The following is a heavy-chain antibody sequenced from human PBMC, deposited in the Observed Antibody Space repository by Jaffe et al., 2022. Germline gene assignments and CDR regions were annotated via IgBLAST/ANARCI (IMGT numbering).Heavy chain of an antibody. Sequence: QVQLVESGGGVVQPGGSLRLSCAASGFTFSSYGMHWVRQAPGKGLEWVAFIRYDGSNKYYADSVKGRFTISRDNSKNTLYLQMNSLRAEDTAVYYCAKANPLWFGEIYDIDYWGQGTLVTVSS. CDR1: GFTFSSYG. D-gene: IGHD3-10*01. V-gene: IGHV3-30*02. CDR3: AKANPLWFGEIYDIDY. J-gene: IGHJ4*02. CDR2: IRYDGSNK.